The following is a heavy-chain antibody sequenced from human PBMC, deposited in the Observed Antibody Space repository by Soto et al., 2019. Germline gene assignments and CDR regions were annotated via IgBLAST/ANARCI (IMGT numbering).Heavy chain of an antibody. CDR2: IYYSGST. D-gene: IGHD3-16*02. CDR1: GGSISSYY. J-gene: IGHJ4*02. V-gene: IGHV4-59*01. Sequence: SETLSLTCTVSGGSISSYYWSWIRQPPGKGLEWIGYIYYSGSTNYNPSLKSRVTISVDTSKNQFSLKLSSVTAADTAVYYCARDSYYDYIWGSYRSRWFDYWGQGTLVTVSS. CDR3: ARDSYYDYIWGSYRSRWFDY.